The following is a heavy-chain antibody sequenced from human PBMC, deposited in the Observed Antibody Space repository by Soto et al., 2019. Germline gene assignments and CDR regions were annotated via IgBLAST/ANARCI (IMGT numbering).Heavy chain of an antibody. V-gene: IGHV3-53*01. CDR2: ISDGGIT. D-gene: IGHD1-26*01. J-gene: IGHJ3*02. Sequence: LRLACATSWIAVSLNCMIWVRQAPGKGLEWVSLISDGGITYYADSVRGRFTISRDSYKNRLYLQMKSLRAEDKDVYYCARSHSARYPHGFDIWGQGTLVTVSS. CDR3: ARSHSARYPHGFDI. CDR1: WIAVSLNC.